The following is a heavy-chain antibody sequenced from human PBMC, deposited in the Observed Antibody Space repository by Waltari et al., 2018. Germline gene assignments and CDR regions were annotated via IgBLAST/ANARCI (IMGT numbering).Heavy chain of an antibody. CDR3: ARHWKKSGYRFDP. Sequence: QLQLQESGPGLVKPSATLSLTCTVSGGSISSSSYYWGWIRQSPGKGLEWIGSIYYCGSTYNNPTLKSRVTISGDTSKNQFSLKLSSVTAADTAVYYCARHWKKSGYRFDPWGQGTLVTVSS. V-gene: IGHV4-39*01. J-gene: IGHJ5*02. D-gene: IGHD5-12*01. CDR2: IYYCGST. CDR1: GGSISSSSYY.